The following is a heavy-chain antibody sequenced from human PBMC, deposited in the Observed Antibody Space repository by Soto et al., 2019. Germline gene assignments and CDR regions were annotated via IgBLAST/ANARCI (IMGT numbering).Heavy chain of an antibody. J-gene: IGHJ4*02. CDR1: GFTFSTYA. CDR2: ISGSGDST. Sequence: EVQLLESGGGLVQPGGSLRLSCAASGFTFSTYAMIWVRQAPGKGLEWVSAISGSGDSTYYADSVKGRFTISRDNSKNTLYLQMGSLRAEDTAIYYCAKDSFINLRGYDSYWGQGTLVTVSS. D-gene: IGHD5-12*01. V-gene: IGHV3-23*01. CDR3: AKDSFINLRGYDSY.